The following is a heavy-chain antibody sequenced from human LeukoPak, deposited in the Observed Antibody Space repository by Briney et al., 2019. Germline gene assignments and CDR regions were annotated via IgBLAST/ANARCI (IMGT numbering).Heavy chain of an antibody. D-gene: IGHD2-15*01. J-gene: IGHJ5*02. CDR1: GGSLSGYY. Sequence: ASETLSLTCAVYGGSLSGYYWSWIRQPPGKGLEWIGEINHSGSTNYNPSLKSRVTISVDTSKNQFSLKLSSVTAADTAVYYCARGSCSGGSCYPAWFDPWGQGTLVTVSS. CDR2: INHSGST. V-gene: IGHV4-34*01. CDR3: ARGSCSGGSCYPAWFDP.